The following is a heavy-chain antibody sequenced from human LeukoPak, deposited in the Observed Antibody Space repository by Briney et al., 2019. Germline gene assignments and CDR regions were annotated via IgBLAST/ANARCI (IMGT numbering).Heavy chain of an antibody. Sequence: ASVKVSCKASGYTFTSYAMHWVRQAPGQRLEWMGWINAGNGNTKYSQKFQGRVTITRDTSASTAYMELSSLRSEDTAVYYCAREDPPVLLWFGELGSAFDPWGQGTLVTVSS. V-gene: IGHV1-3*01. D-gene: IGHD3-10*01. J-gene: IGHJ5*02. CDR3: AREDPPVLLWFGELGSAFDP. CDR1: GYTFTSYA. CDR2: INAGNGNT.